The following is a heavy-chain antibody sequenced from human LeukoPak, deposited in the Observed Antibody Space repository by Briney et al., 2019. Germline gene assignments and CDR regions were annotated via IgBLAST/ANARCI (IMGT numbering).Heavy chain of an antibody. D-gene: IGHD6-19*01. CDR3: ARAGPWSSSGWVRFDN. CDR1: GGSVSSGSYY. Sequence: SETLSLTCTVSGGSVSSGSYYWSWIRQTPGKGLDWIAYMYYSGTTTHNPSLKSRVTISVDASKNQFSLRLSSVTAADTAVYYCARAGPWSSSGWVRFDNWGQGTVVTVSS. J-gene: IGHJ4*02. V-gene: IGHV4-61*01. CDR2: MYYSGTT.